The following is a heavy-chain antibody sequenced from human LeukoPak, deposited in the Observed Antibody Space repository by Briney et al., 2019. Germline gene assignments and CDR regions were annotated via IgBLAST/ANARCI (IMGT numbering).Heavy chain of an antibody. J-gene: IGHJ4*02. CDR1: KLSVSSNY. CDR2: ISYDGSNK. CDR3: ARALGNGVLNYFDY. Sequence: PGGSLRLSCAVSKLSVSSNYMSWVRQAPGKGLEWVAVISYDGSNKYYADSVKGRFTISRDNSKNTLYLQMNSLRAEDTAVYYCARALGNGVLNYFDYWGQGTLVTVSS. D-gene: IGHD2-8*01. V-gene: IGHV3-30-3*01.